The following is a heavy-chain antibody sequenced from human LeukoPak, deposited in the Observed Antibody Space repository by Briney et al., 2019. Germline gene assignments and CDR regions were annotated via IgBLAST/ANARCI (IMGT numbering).Heavy chain of an antibody. CDR3: ARHVVPYYYYAMDV. CDR2: IRSKDNNGAT. Sequence: GGSLRLSCAASGFTFSGSVIHWVRQASGKGLEWVGRIRSKDNNGATAYAASVKGRFTISRDDSKNTAYLQMNSLKTEDTAMYYCARHVVPYYYYAMDVWGQGTTVAVS. D-gene: IGHD2-15*01. CDR1: GFTFSGSV. V-gene: IGHV3-73*01. J-gene: IGHJ6*02.